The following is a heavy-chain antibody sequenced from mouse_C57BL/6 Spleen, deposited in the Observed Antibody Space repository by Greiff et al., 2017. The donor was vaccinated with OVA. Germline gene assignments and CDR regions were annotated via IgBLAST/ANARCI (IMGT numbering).Heavy chain of an antibody. CDR1: GYTFTDYE. CDR2: IDPETGGT. Sequence: VKLVESGAELVRPGASVTLSCKASGYTFTDYEMHWVKQTPVHGLEWIGAIDPETGGTAYNQKFKGKAILTADKSSSTAYMELRSLTSEDSAVYYCTRGGTGFAYWGQGTLVTVSA. J-gene: IGHJ3*01. D-gene: IGHD3-3*01. CDR3: TRGGTGFAY. V-gene: IGHV1-15*01.